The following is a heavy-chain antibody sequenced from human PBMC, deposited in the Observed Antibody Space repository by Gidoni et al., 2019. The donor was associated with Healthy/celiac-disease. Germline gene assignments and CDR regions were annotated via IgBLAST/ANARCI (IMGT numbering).Heavy chain of an antibody. D-gene: IGHD1-26*01. CDR3: TTFLPAVGATFNFVDY. Sequence: EVQLVESGGGLVQPGGSLKLPCAASGFTFSGSAMHWVRKASGKGLEWVGRIRSKANSYATAYAASVKGRFTISRDDSKNTAYLQMNSLKTEDTAVYYCTTFLPAVGATFNFVDYWGQGTLVTVSS. CDR2: IRSKANSYAT. V-gene: IGHV3-73*02. J-gene: IGHJ4*02. CDR1: GFTFSGSA.